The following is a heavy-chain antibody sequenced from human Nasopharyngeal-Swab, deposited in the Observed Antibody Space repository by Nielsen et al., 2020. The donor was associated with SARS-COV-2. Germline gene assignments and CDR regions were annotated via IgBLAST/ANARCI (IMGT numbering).Heavy chain of an antibody. CDR3: ARHGADCSRTSCYRRHGFDI. D-gene: IGHD2-2*02. V-gene: IGHV3-7*01. J-gene: IGHJ3*02. CDR2: KKQDGSEI. CDR1: GFTFSSYW. Sequence: GESLKISCAASGFTFSSYWMTWVRQARGKGLEWVANKKQDGSEIYYADSVKGRFTISRDNARNSLYLQMRSLRAEDTAVYHCARHGADCSRTSCYRRHGFDIWGQGTMVTVSS.